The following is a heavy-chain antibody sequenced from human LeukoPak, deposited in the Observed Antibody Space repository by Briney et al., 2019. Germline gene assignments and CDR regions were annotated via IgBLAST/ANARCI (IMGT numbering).Heavy chain of an antibody. J-gene: IGHJ4*02. CDR2: ISSSGSTI. D-gene: IGHD2-2*01. V-gene: IGHV3-48*04. CDR3: ATGPLGYCSSTSCYVG. Sequence: GGSLRLSCAASGLTFSSYWMSWVRQAPGKGLEGVSYISSSGSTIYYADSVKGRFTISRDNAKNSLYLQMNSLRAEDTAVYYCATGPLGYCSSTSCYVGWGQGTLVTVSS. CDR1: GLTFSSYW.